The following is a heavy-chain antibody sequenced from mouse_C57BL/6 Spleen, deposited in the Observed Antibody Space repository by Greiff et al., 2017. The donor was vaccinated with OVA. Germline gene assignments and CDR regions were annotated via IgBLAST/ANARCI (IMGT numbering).Heavy chain of an antibody. CDR2: INPGSGGT. D-gene: IGHD2-1*01. J-gene: IGHJ2*01. CDR1: GYAFTNYL. CDR3: ARSGIYYGPYYFDY. V-gene: IGHV1-54*01. Sequence: QVQLQQSGAELVRPGTSVKVSCKASGYAFTNYLIEWVKQRPGQGLEWIGVINPGSGGTNYNEKFKGKATLTADKSSSTAYMQLSSLTSEDSAVYFCARSGIYYGPYYFDYWGQGTTRTVSS.